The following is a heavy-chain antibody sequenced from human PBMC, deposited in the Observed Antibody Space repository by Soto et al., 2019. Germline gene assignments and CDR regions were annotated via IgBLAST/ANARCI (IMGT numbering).Heavy chain of an antibody. CDR3: ARDAGLSPFDY. Sequence: QVQLVESGGGVVQPGRSLRLSCAGSGFNFRSYAVHWVRQAPGKGLEWVAIIWDDGSNRYYADSVKGRFTISRDQSRNTVYLQMDSLSVEDTAVYYCARDAGLSPFDYWGQGTLVTVSS. CDR1: GFNFRSYA. V-gene: IGHV3-33*01. CDR2: IWDDGSNR. J-gene: IGHJ4*02.